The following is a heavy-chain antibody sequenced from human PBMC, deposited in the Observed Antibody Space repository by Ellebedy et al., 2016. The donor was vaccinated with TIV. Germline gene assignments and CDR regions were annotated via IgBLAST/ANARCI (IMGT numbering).Heavy chain of an antibody. J-gene: IGHJ4*01. V-gene: IGHV5-51*01. CDR2: TFPGDFDS. D-gene: IGHD6-25*01. CDR3: ARYSNGGSLY. Sequence: GESLKISCQASGYSFANYWISWVRQMPGKGLEWMGITFPGDFDSQYSPSFRGQVTISADNSVNTAYLQWSSLKASDTAMYYCARYSNGGSLYWGQGTLVTVSS. CDR1: GYSFANYW.